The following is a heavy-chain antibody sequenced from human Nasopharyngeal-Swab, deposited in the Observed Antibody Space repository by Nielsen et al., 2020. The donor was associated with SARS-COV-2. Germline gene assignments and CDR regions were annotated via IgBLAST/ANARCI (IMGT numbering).Heavy chain of an antibody. V-gene: IGHV4-34*01. D-gene: IGHD3-10*01. Sequence: WIRQPPGKGLEWIGEINHSGSTNYNPSLKSRVTISVDTSKNQFSLKLSSVTAADTAVYYCARGASYYGSGSYYRLRPKAFDIWGQGTMVTVSS. J-gene: IGHJ3*02. CDR2: INHSGST. CDR3: ARGASYYGSGSYYRLRPKAFDI.